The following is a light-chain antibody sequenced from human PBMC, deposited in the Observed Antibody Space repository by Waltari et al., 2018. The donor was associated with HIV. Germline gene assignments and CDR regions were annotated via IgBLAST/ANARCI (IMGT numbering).Light chain of an antibody. CDR3: QQYFNTPYT. V-gene: IGKV4-1*01. Sequence: DIVMTQSPDSLTVSLGERATINCKSNQTLFYSSNHKNYLAWYQQKPRQPPKLLIYWASSRESGVPERFIGSGSVTNFSLTITSLQAEDVAIYYCQQYFNTPYTFGRGTKVEI. CDR1: QTLFYSSNHKNY. J-gene: IGKJ2*01. CDR2: WAS.